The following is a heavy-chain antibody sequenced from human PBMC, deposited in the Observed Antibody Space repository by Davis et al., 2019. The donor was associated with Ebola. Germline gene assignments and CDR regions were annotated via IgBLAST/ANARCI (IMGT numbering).Heavy chain of an antibody. D-gene: IGHD4-11*01. J-gene: IGHJ6*02. CDR2: IGGDGSGT. CDR3: ARPIYSNYYYYGMDV. Sequence: GGSLRLSCAASGFSFEDDAMYWVRQGPGMGLEWISLIGGDGSGTYYADSVKGRFTISRDNSKNTLYLQMNSLRAEDTAVYYCARPIYSNYYYYGMDVWGQGTTVTVSS. V-gene: IGHV3-43*02. CDR1: GFSFEDDA.